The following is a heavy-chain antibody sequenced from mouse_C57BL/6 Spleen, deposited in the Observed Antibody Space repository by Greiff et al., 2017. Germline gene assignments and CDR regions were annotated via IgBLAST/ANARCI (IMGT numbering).Heavy chain of an antibody. D-gene: IGHD4-1*01. J-gene: IGHJ2*01. CDR2: ISGGGGNT. CDR1: GFTFSSYT. Sequence: EVHLVESGGGLVKPGGSLKLSCAASGFTFSSYTMSWVRQTPEKRLEWVATISGGGGNTYYPDSVKGRFTISRDNAKNTLYLQMSSLRSEDTALYYCARLTGRDYFDYWGQGTTLTVSS. CDR3: ARLTGRDYFDY. V-gene: IGHV5-9*01.